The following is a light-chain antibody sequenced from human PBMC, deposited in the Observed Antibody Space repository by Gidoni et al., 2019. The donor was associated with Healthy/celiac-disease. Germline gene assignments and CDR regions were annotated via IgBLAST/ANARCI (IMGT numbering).Light chain of an antibody. CDR3: QQYDNLPSLT. V-gene: IGKV1-33*01. CDR2: DAS. CDR1: QDISNY. J-gene: IGKJ4*01. Sequence: DIQMTPSPSSLSASVGDRVTITCQASQDISNYLNWYQQKPGQAPKLLIYDASNLETGVPSRFSGSGSGTDFTFTISSLQLEDIATYYCQQYDNLPSLTFGGXTKVEIK.